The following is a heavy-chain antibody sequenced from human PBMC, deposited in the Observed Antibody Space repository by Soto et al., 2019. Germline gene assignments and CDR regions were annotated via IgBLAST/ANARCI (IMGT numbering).Heavy chain of an antibody. CDR2: INHSGST. CDR1: GGSISSGGYY. V-gene: IGHV4-39*07. CDR3: ARARLVWHSSSWFWFDP. D-gene: IGHD6-13*01. Sequence: PSETLSLTCTVSGGSISSGGYYWSWIRQPPGKGLEWIGEINHSGSTNYNPSLKSRVTISVDTSKNQFSLKLSSVTAADTAVYYCARARLVWHSSSWFWFDPWGQGTLVTVSS. J-gene: IGHJ5*02.